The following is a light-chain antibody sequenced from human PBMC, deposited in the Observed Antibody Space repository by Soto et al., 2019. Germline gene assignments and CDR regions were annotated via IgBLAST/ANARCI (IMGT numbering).Light chain of an antibody. CDR3: QQSWT. J-gene: IGKJ1*01. Sequence: DIQMTQSPSTLSASVGDRVTITCRASQSISSWLAWYQQKPGKAPKLLIYKASSLESGVPSRSSGSGSGTEFTLTISSLQPDDFATYYCQQSWTFGQGTKVEIK. CDR2: KAS. CDR1: QSISSW. V-gene: IGKV1-5*03.